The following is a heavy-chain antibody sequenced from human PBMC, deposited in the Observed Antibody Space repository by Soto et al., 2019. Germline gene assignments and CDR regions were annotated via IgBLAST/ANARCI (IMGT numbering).Heavy chain of an antibody. CDR2: FIAMLGTP. D-gene: IGHD2-2*01. Sequence: SVKVSFKASGCTFGSQGIAWVRQAPGQGLEWMGGFIAMLGTPTYAKKVQGRATISADESLTSSYLELRSLRSEDTGVYFCARGAMANFDYWGQGTVVTVSS. J-gene: IGHJ4*02. CDR3: ARGAMANFDY. V-gene: IGHV1-69*13. CDR1: GCTFGSQG.